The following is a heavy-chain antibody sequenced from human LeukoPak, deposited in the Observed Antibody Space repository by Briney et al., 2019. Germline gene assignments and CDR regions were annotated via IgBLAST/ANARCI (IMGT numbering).Heavy chain of an antibody. V-gene: IGHV4-59*05. Sequence: SETLSLTCTVSGGSISSYYWSWIRQPPGKGLEWIGSIYYSGSTYYNPSLKSRVTISVDTSKNQFSLKLSSVTAADTAVYYCAKLTASPYYFDYWGQGTLVTVSS. CDR1: GGSISSYY. J-gene: IGHJ4*02. D-gene: IGHD1-14*01. CDR2: IYYSGST. CDR3: AKLTASPYYFDY.